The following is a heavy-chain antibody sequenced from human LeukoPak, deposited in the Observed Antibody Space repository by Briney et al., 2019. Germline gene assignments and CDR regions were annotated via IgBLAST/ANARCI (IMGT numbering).Heavy chain of an antibody. V-gene: IGHV3-48*02. Sequence: GGSLRLSCAASGFTFSSYSMNWVRQAPAKGLEWVSYISSSSSTIYYADSVKGRYPICRDNAKNSLYLQMNSLRDEDTAVYYCARDGGITVAAPYYFDYWGQGTLVTVSS. CDR1: GFTFSSYS. D-gene: IGHD6-19*01. CDR3: ARDGGITVAAPYYFDY. J-gene: IGHJ4*02. CDR2: ISSSSSTI.